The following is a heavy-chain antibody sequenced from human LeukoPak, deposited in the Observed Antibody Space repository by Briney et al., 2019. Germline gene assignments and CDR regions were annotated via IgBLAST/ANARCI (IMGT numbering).Heavy chain of an antibody. J-gene: IGHJ3*02. V-gene: IGHV4-4*02. CDR3: ARDNYVWGSYRYPDAFDI. Sequence: SGTLSLTCAVSGGSISSSNWWSWVRQPPGKGLEWIGEISHSGSTKYNPSLKSRVTISVDTSKNQFSLKLSSVTAADTAVYYCARDNYVWGSYRYPDAFDIWGQGTMVTVSS. CDR1: GGSISSSNW. D-gene: IGHD3-16*02. CDR2: ISHSGST.